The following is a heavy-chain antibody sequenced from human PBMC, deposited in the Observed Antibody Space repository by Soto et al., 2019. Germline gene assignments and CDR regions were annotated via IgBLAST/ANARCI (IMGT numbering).Heavy chain of an antibody. CDR3: AREFPYYVSSDSYLDY. CDR2: TYYRSKWYN. CDR1: GDSVSDNSAA. V-gene: IGHV6-1*01. Sequence: PSQTRSLTCAISGDSVSDNSAAWNWIRQSPSRGLEWLGRTYYRSKWYNDYAVSVKSRITVTPDTSKNQFSLHLNSVTPEDTAVYYXAREFPYYVSSDSYLDYWGQGALVTVSS. D-gene: IGHD3-16*01. J-gene: IGHJ4*02.